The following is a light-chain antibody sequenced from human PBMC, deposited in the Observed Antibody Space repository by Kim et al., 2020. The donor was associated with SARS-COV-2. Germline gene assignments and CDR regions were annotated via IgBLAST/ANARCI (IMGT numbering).Light chain of an antibody. CDR3: QHYGTSPPFT. Sequence: EIVLTQFPGTLSLSPGERATLSCRASQSVSGNNLAWYQQKPGQAPRLLIYGISNRADGIPDRFSGSGSGTDFTLTISRLEPEDFAVYYCQHYGTSPPFTFAPGTKVDIK. CDR2: GIS. J-gene: IGKJ3*01. CDR1: QSVSGNN. V-gene: IGKV3-20*01.